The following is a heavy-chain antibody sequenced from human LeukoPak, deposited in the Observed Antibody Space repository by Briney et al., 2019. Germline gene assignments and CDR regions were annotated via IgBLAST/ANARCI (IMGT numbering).Heavy chain of an antibody. J-gene: IGHJ4*02. V-gene: IGHV3-30*02. CDR2: IRNDGSNK. Sequence: GGSLRLSCVASGFTFSSNGMHWVRQAPGKGLEWVAFIRNDGSNKYYVDSVKGRFTIYRDNSKNTLYLQMNSLRAEDTAVYYCAREFWGYCSGGSCYRGFDYWGQGTLVTVSS. D-gene: IGHD2-15*01. CDR1: GFTFSSNG. CDR3: AREFWGYCSGGSCYRGFDY.